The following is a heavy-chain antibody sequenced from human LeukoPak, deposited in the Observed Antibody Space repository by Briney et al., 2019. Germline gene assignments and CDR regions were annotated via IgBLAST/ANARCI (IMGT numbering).Heavy chain of an antibody. CDR2: IKQGGSEK. D-gene: IGHD2-2*01. V-gene: IGHV3-7*01. Sequence: PGGSLRLSCAASGFTFSSYWMSWVRKAPGKGLEWVANIKQGGSEKYYVDSVKGRFTISRDNAKNSLYLQMNSLRAEDTAVYYCVQYCSSTSCYAGEDYWGQGTLVTVSS. CDR3: VQYCSSTSCYAGEDY. CDR1: GFTFSSYW. J-gene: IGHJ4*02.